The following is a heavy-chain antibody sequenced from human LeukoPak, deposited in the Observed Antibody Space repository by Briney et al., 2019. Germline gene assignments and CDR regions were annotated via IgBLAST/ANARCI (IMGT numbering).Heavy chain of an antibody. J-gene: IGHJ4*02. Sequence: PSETLSLTCTVCGGSIRSGNFLWPWIRKHRGKGVEWIAYVPHSGLTYPNPSLQSRITIPVETSKNQFSLKLSSVTAADTAVYYCARLNPSSPLSYYLDSWGRGTLVTVSS. V-gene: IGHV4-31*03. CDR1: GGSIRSGNFL. CDR3: ARLNPSSPLSYYLDS. CDR2: VPHSGLT.